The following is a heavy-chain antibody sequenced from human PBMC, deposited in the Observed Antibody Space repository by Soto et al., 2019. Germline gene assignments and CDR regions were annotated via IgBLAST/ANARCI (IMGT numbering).Heavy chain of an antibody. CDR1: GGTFSSYA. CDR3: ARDHFVSPYRY. V-gene: IGHV1-69*13. CDR2: IIPIFGTA. Sequence: AAVMCSFKDSGGTFSSYAISWVRQAPGQVLDWMGGIIPIFGTANYAQKFQGRVTITADESTSTAYMELSSLRSEDTAVYYCARDHFVSPYRYW. J-gene: IGHJ4*01. D-gene: IGHD3-3*02.